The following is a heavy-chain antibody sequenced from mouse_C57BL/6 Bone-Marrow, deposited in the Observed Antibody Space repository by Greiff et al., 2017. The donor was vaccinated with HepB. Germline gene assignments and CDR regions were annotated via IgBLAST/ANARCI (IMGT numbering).Heavy chain of an antibody. CDR1: GYSITSGYY. Sequence: VQLKESGPGLVKPSQSLSLTCSVTGYSITSGYYWNWIRQFPGNKLEWMGYISYDGSNNYNPSLKNRISITRDTSKNQFFLKLNSVTTEDTATYYCARAPPWANFDYWGQGTTLTVSS. CDR2: ISYDGSN. J-gene: IGHJ2*01. V-gene: IGHV3-6*01. CDR3: ARAPPWANFDY.